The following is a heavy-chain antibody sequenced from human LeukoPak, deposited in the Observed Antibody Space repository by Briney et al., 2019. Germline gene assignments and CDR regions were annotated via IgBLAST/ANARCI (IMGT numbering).Heavy chain of an antibody. CDR2: IIPIFGTA. CDR3: ARSLGERVTAPQYYFDY. Sequence: ASVKVSCKASGGTFSSYAISWVRQAPGQGLEWMGGIIPIFGTANYAQKFQGRVTITADESTSTAYMELSSLRSEDTAVYYCARSLGERVTAPQYYFDYWGQETLVTVSS. V-gene: IGHV1-69*13. D-gene: IGHD2-21*02. CDR1: GGTFSSYA. J-gene: IGHJ4*02.